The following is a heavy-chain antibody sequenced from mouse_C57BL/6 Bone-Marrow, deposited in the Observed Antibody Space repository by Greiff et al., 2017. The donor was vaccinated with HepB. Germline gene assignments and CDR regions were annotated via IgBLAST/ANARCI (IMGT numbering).Heavy chain of an antibody. J-gene: IGHJ4*01. D-gene: IGHD1-1*01. Sequence: EVKLMESGGDLVKPGGSLKLSCAASGFTFSSYGMSWVRQTPDKRLEWVATISSGGSYTYYPDSVKGRFTISRDNAKNTLYLQMSSLKSEDTAMYHCARNPTTVVEDYAMDYWGQGTSVTVSS. CDR1: GFTFSSYG. CDR3: ARNPTTVVEDYAMDY. CDR2: ISSGGSYT. V-gene: IGHV5-6*01.